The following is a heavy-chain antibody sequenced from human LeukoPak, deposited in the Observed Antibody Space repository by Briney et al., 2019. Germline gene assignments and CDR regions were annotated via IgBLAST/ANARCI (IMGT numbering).Heavy chain of an antibody. V-gene: IGHV4-59*01. CDR2: IYYSGST. D-gene: IGHD6-13*01. CDR3: ARDGGIAAAEPFDY. CDR1: GGSISSYY. J-gene: IGHJ4*02. Sequence: SETLSLTCTVSGGSISSYYWSWIRQTPGKGLEWIGYIYYSGSTNYNPSLKSRVTISVDTSKNQFSLKLSSVTAADTAVYYCARDGGIAAAEPFDYWGQGTLVTVSS.